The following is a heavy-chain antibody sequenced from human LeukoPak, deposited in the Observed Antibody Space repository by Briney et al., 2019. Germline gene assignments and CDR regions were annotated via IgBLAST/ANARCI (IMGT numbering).Heavy chain of an antibody. Sequence: GGSLRLSCAASGFAFSTFAMGWVRQSPGKGLEWLSTINGGGNTTFYPDSVKGRFTISRDNSKNTLYLHMDSLRPDDTAIYYCTKELHVAVAVADYYYFYMDVWGRGTAVTVSS. D-gene: IGHD6-19*01. CDR3: TKELHVAVAVADYYYFYMDV. J-gene: IGHJ6*03. CDR2: INGGGNTT. CDR1: GFAFSTFA. V-gene: IGHV3-23*01.